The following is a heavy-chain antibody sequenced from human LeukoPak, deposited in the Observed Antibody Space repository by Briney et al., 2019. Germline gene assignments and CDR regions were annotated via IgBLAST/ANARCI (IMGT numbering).Heavy chain of an antibody. Sequence: GGSLRLSCVASGFTFSRYWMHWVRQAPGKGLVWVSRINSDGRSTNYADSVKGRFSISRDNAENTLYLQMNSLRVEDTAVYYCANEVGSIGGANWGQGTLVTVSS. CDR2: INSDGRST. V-gene: IGHV3-74*01. J-gene: IGHJ1*01. D-gene: IGHD1-26*01. CDR3: ANEVGSIGGAN. CDR1: GFTFSRYW.